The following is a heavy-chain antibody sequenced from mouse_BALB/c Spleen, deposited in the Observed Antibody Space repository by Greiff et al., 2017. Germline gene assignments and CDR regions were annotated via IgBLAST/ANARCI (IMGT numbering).Heavy chain of an antibody. CDR1: GYTFTSYW. CDR2: INPGNGGT. Sequence: QVQLQQPGAELVKPGASVKLSCKASGYTFTSYWMNWVKLRPGQGFEWIGEINPGNGGTNYNEKFKRKATLTVDKSSSTAYMQLSSLTSEDSAVYYCTIGYYGSSFAYWGQGTLVTVSA. CDR3: TIGYYGSSFAY. V-gene: IGHV1S16*01. J-gene: IGHJ3*01. D-gene: IGHD1-1*01.